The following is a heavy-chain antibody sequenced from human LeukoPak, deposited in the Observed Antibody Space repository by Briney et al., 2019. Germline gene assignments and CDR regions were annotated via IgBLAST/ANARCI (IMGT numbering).Heavy chain of an antibody. J-gene: IGHJ4*02. Sequence: KPSETLSLTCTVSGYSSSIDYYWGWIRQSPGKGLEWIGSTHRSGSTYYNPSLKSRVTISGDTSKSQFSLRLTSVTAADTAVYYCAGTSSGYYSTDYWGQGTLVTVSS. V-gene: IGHV4-38-2*02. CDR1: GYSSSIDYY. D-gene: IGHD5-12*01. CDR2: THRSGST. CDR3: AGTSSGYYSTDY.